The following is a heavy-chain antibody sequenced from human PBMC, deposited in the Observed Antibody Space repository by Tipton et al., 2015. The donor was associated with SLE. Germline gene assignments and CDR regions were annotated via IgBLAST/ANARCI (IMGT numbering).Heavy chain of an antibody. Sequence: TLSLTCTVSGGSISSSSYYWGWIRQPPGKGLEWIGSIYYSGSTYYNPSLKSRVTISVDTSKNQFSLRLSSVTAADTAVYYCARWFVDYCSVDSCPNWFDPWGRGTLVTVFS. J-gene: IGHJ5*02. V-gene: IGHV4-39*07. CDR1: GGSISSSSYY. D-gene: IGHD2-15*01. CDR3: ARWFVDYCSVDSCPNWFDP. CDR2: IYYSGST.